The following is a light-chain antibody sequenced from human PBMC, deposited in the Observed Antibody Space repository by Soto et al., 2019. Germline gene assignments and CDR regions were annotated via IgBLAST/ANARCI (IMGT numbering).Light chain of an antibody. V-gene: IGKV3-20*01. CDR2: GAS. CDR3: QQYDNSIT. J-gene: IGKJ5*01. Sequence: EIVLTQSPDTLSLSPGETATLSCWASQSVSSNNLAWYYQKPGQTARLLVYGASSRATGIPDRFSGTGSGTDFTLTISRLEPEDFAVYYCQQYDNSITFGQGTRLDIE. CDR1: QSVSSNN.